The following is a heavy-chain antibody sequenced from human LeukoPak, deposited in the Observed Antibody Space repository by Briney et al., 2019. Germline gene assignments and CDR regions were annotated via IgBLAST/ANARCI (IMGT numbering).Heavy chain of an antibody. V-gene: IGHV4-34*01. CDR3: ARGGYYDFWSGYLEYYFDY. Sequence: SETLSLTCAVYGGSFSGYYWSWIRQPPGKGLEWIGEINHSGSTNYNPSLKSRVTISVDTSKNQFSLKLSSVTAADTAVYYCARGGYYDFWSGYLEYYFDYWGQGTLVTVSS. D-gene: IGHD3-3*01. CDR2: INHSGST. CDR1: GGSFSGYY. J-gene: IGHJ4*02.